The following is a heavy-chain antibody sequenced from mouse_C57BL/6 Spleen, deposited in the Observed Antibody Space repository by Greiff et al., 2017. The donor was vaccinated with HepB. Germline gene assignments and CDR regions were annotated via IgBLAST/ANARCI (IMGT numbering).Heavy chain of an antibody. Sequence: VQLQQSGAELVKPGASVKMSCKASGYTFTSYTMHWVKQRPGQGLEWIGYINPSSGYTKYNQKFKDKATLTADKSSSTAYMQLSSLTSEDSAVYYCARNSTRASYWGQGTTLVVSS. J-gene: IGHJ2*01. D-gene: IGHD3-1*01. CDR3: ARNSTRASY. V-gene: IGHV1-4*01. CDR1: GYTFTSYT. CDR2: INPSSGYT.